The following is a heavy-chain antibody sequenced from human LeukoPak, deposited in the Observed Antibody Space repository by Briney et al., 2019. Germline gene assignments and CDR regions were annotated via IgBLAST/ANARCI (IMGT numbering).Heavy chain of an antibody. J-gene: IGHJ4*02. CDR1: GGSISSYY. CDR2: IYYSGST. CDR3: ARQILLYSSSWYWGY. D-gene: IGHD6-13*01. Sequence: SETLSLTCTVSGGSISSYYWSWIRQPPGKGLEWIGYIYYSGSTNYNPSLKSRVTISVDTSKNQFSLKLSSVTAADTAVYYCARQILLYSSSWYWGYWGQGTLVTVSS. V-gene: IGHV4-59*01.